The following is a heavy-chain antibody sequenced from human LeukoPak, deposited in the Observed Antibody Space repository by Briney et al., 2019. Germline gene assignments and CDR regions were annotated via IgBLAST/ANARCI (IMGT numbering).Heavy chain of an antibody. CDR1: GYTFTSFD. CDR2: MNPNTGNT. J-gene: IGHJ3*02. D-gene: IGHD4-17*01. V-gene: IGHV1-8*01. Sequence: ASVKVSCETSGYTFTSFDLHWVRQATAQGLEWMGWMNPNTGNTGYAQKFQDRVTMTRNISISTAYMELSSLRSEDTAVYYCARDTHGYGDYLGDAFDIWGQGTRVTVSS. CDR3: ARDTHGYGDYLGDAFDI.